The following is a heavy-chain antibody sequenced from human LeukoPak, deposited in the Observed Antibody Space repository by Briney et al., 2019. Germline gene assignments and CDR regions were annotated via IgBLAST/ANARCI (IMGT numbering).Heavy chain of an antibody. V-gene: IGHV3-11*01. J-gene: IGHJ4*02. CDR1: GFTVSSNY. D-gene: IGHD4-17*01. Sequence: PGGSLRLSCAASGFTVSSNYMSWVRQAPGKGLEWLSFISYSGNTIYYADSVKGRFTISRDNAKNSLYLQMNSLRGDDTAVYYCAAMTTVTSFFDYWGQGTLVTVSS. CDR3: AAMTTVTSFFDY. CDR2: ISYSGNTI.